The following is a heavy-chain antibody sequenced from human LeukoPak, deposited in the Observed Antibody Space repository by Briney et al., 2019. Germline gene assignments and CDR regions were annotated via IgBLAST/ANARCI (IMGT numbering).Heavy chain of an antibody. CDR1: GSFFTSYW. J-gene: IGHJ4*02. CDR3: ARRRDLYSGSYYPFDY. D-gene: IGHD1-26*01. Sequence: GASLQICCKGAGSFFTSYWIGWGRELAGKGLEWMGIIYPGDSDTRDSPSLQGQVTISASKSIRLSYLEWSSLKASDTAMYYCARRRDLYSGSYYPFDYWGQGTLVTVSS. V-gene: IGHV5-51*01. CDR2: IYPGDSDT.